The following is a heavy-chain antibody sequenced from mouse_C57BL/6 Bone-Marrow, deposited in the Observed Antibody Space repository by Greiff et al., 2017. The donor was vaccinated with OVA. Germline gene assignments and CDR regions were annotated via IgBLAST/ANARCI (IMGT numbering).Heavy chain of an antibody. Sequence: QVQLQQPGAELVRPGTSVKLSCKASGYTFTSYWMHWVKQRPGQGLEWIGVIDPSDSYTNYNQKFKGKAKLTVDTSSSTAYMQLSSLTSEDSAVYYCARLGLRSAYWGQGTLVTVSA. CDR1: GYTFTSYW. CDR2: IDPSDSYT. CDR3: ARLGLRSAY. D-gene: IGHD2-4*01. V-gene: IGHV1-59*01. J-gene: IGHJ3*01.